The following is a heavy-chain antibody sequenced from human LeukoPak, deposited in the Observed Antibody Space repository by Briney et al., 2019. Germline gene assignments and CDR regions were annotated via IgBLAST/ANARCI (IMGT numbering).Heavy chain of an antibody. CDR1: GFTFSDYY. Sequence: GGSLRLSCAASGFTFSDYYMSWIRQAPGKGLEWVSYISSSGSTIYYADSVRGRFTISRDNAKNSLYLQMNSLRAEDTAVYYCARDQVDTAMVRDPFDYWGQGTLVTVSS. J-gene: IGHJ4*02. D-gene: IGHD5-18*01. V-gene: IGHV3-11*01. CDR2: ISSSGSTI. CDR3: ARDQVDTAMVRDPFDY.